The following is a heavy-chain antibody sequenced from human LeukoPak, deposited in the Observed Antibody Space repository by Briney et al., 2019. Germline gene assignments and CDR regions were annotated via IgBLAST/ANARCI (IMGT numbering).Heavy chain of an antibody. Sequence: GGSLRLSCAASGFTFSSYAIHWARQAPGKGLEWVAVISFDGTDAFYADSVKGRFTISRDNSKNTLYLQMNSLRAEDTAVYYCAELGITMIGGVWGKGTTVTISS. CDR1: GFTFSSYA. V-gene: IGHV3-30*04. D-gene: IGHD3-10*02. J-gene: IGHJ6*04. CDR2: ISFDGTDA. CDR3: AELGITMIGGV.